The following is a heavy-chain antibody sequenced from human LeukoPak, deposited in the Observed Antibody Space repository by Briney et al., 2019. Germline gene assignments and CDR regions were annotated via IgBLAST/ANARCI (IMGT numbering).Heavy chain of an antibody. Sequence: PSETLSLTCTVSGGCISSSSYYWGWIRQPPGKGLEWIGSIYYSGSTYYNPSLKSRVTISVDTSKNQFSLKLSSVTAADTAVYYCARHSGPPYYFDYWGQGTLVTVSS. J-gene: IGHJ4*02. CDR3: ARHSGPPYYFDY. D-gene: IGHD3-10*01. CDR1: GGCISSSSYY. CDR2: IYYSGST. V-gene: IGHV4-39*01.